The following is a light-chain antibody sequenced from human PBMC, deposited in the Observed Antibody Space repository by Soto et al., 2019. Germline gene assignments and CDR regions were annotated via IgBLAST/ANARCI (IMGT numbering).Light chain of an antibody. CDR2: EVS. J-gene: IGLJ2*01. CDR3: SSYGGSNNLV. V-gene: IGLV2-14*01. Sequence: QSALAQPASVSGSPGQSITISCTGTSSDVGAYNSVSWYQQHPGQAPQLMIYEVSNRPSGVSNRFSGSKSGNTASLTVSGLQAEDEADYYCSSYGGSNNLVFGGGTKVTVL. CDR1: SSDVGAYNS.